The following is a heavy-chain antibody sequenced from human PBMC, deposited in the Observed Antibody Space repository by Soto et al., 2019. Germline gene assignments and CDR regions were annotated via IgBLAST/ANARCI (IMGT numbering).Heavy chain of an antibody. V-gene: IGHV2-5*01. CDR2: IYWNDDK. CDR1: GFSLSTSGLG. J-gene: IGHJ4*02. CDR3: AHRPSGWYLFDY. Sequence: QITLKESGPTLVRPTQTLTLTCTFSGFSLSTSGLGVGCIRQPPGKALEWLALIYWNDDKRYSPSLKARLTIIKETSKNQVVLTMTNMDPVDTATYYCAHRPSGWYLFDYWGQGTLVTVSS. D-gene: IGHD6-19*01.